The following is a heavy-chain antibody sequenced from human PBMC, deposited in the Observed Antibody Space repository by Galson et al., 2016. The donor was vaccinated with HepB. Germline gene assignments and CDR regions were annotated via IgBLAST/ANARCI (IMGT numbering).Heavy chain of an antibody. Sequence: SVKVSCKASGGTFSSHAISWVRQAPGQGLEWMGGIMPIFDTANYAQKFQGRVTITADESTSTAYMELSSLRSEDTAVYYCARGPPLKSLGSTLLYNWFDPWGQGTLVTVSS. J-gene: IGHJ5*02. CDR3: ARGPPLKSLGSTLLYNWFDP. CDR2: IMPIFDTA. D-gene: IGHD2-15*01. V-gene: IGHV1-69*13. CDR1: GGTFSSHA.